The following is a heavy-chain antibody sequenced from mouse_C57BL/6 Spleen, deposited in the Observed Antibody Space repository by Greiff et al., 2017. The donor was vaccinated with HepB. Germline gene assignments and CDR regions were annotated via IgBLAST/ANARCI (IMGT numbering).Heavy chain of an antibody. Sequence: QVQLQQPGAELVKPGASVKMSCKASGYTFTSYWITWVKQRPGQGLEWIGDIYPGSGSTNYNEKFKSKATLTVDTSSSTAYMQLSSLTSEDAAVYYCARGIRGSSPFAYWGQGTLVTVSA. CDR1: GYTFTSYW. J-gene: IGHJ3*01. CDR3: ARGIRGSSPFAY. V-gene: IGHV1-55*01. D-gene: IGHD1-1*01. CDR2: IYPGSGST.